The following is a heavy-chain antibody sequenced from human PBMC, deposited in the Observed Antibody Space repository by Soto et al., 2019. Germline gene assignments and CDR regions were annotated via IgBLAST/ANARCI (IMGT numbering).Heavy chain of an antibody. CDR1: GFSFSTYG. Sequence: GGSLRLSCAASGFSFSTYGMHWVRQAPGKGLERVAVISYDGSNKYYADSVKGRFTISRDNSKNTVYLQMNSLRTEDTAVYYCVKNPTPHYGSNNWFDPWGQGTLVTVSS. D-gene: IGHD3-10*01. CDR3: VKNPTPHYGSNNWFDP. J-gene: IGHJ5*02. V-gene: IGHV3-30*18. CDR2: ISYDGSNK.